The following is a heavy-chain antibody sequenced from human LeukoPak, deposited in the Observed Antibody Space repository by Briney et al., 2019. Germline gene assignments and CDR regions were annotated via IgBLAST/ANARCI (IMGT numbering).Heavy chain of an antibody. Sequence: AGGSLRLSCAASGFTFSSYAMSWVRQAPGKGPEWVSAISGSGGSTYYADSVKGRFTISRDNAKNSLYLQMNSLRAEDTAVYYCARDSVSSWPDAFDIWGQGTMVTVSS. CDR2: ISGSGGST. CDR3: ARDSVSSWPDAFDI. J-gene: IGHJ3*02. D-gene: IGHD6-13*01. CDR1: GFTFSSYA. V-gene: IGHV3-23*01.